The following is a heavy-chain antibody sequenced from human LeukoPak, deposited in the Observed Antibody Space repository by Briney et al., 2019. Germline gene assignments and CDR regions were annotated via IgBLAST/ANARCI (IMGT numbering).Heavy chain of an antibody. D-gene: IGHD3-3*01. CDR2: IIPIFGTA. V-gene: IGHV1-69*13. CDR1: RGTFSSYA. CDR3: ARSITIFGVVISRYYGMDV. Sequence: SVKVSCKASRGTFSSYAISWVRQAPGQGLEWMGGIIPIFGTANYAQKFQGRVTITADESTSTACMELSSLRSEDTAVYYCARSITIFGVVISRYYGMDVWGQGTTVTVSS. J-gene: IGHJ6*02.